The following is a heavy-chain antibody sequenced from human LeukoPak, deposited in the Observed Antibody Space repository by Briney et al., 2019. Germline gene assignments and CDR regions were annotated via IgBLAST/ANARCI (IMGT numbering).Heavy chain of an antibody. Sequence: GGSLRLSCAASGFIFSNYAMSWVRQAPGKGLEWVSAISGSGGSTYYADSVKGRFTISRDNSKNTLYLQINSLRADDTAVYYCAKASSAGSGSNMIYWGQGTLVTVSS. D-gene: IGHD3-10*01. J-gene: IGHJ4*02. CDR3: AKASSAGSGSNMIY. CDR2: ISGSGGST. CDR1: GFIFSNYA. V-gene: IGHV3-23*01.